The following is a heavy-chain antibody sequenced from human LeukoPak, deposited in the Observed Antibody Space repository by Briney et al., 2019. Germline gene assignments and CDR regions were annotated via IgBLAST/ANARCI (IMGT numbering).Heavy chain of an antibody. CDR1: GFTFSSYT. V-gene: IGHV3-23*01. Sequence: GGSLRLSCAASGFTFSSYTMSWVRQAPGKGREWVSTITTSDGNTYYADSVKGRFTVSRNNSKNTLFLQMNSLRAEDTAVYYCAKDGGLWVSAHWGDSWGRGTLVTVSS. CDR2: ITTSDGNT. J-gene: IGHJ4*02. D-gene: IGHD7-27*01. CDR3: AKDGGLWVSAHWGDS.